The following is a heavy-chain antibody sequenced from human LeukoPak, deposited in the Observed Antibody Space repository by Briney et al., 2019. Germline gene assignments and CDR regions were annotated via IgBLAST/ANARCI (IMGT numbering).Heavy chain of an antibody. Sequence: GASVKVSCKTSGYTFTTYVFNWVRQAPGQGLEWMGWINPNSGGTNYAQKFQGRVTMTRDTSISTAYMELSRLRSDDTAVYYCAREQGSADYYYMDVWGKGTTVTVSS. CDR3: AREQGSADYYYMDV. J-gene: IGHJ6*03. CDR1: GYTFTTYV. V-gene: IGHV1-2*02. CDR2: INPNSGGT.